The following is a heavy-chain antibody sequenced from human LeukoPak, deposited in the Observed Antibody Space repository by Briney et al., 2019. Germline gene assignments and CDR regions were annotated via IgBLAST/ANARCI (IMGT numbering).Heavy chain of an antibody. Sequence: PSETLSLTCAVYGGSFSGYYWSWIRQPPGKGLEWIGEINHSGSTNYNPSLKSRVTISVDTSKNQFSLKLSSVTAADTAVYYCARRPGHCSSTSCYLGYYYYYMDVWGKGTTVTISS. D-gene: IGHD2-2*01. V-gene: IGHV4-34*01. CDR1: GGSFSGYY. CDR2: INHSGST. J-gene: IGHJ6*03. CDR3: ARRPGHCSSTSCYLGYYYYYMDV.